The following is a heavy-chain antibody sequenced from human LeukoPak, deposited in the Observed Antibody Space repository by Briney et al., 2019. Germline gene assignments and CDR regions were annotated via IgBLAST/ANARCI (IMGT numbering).Heavy chain of an antibody. D-gene: IGHD1-26*01. CDR2: INPSGGST. CDR1: GYTFTSYY. Sequence: WASVKVSCMASGYTFTSYYMHWVRQAPGEGLEWMGIINPSGGSTSYAQKFQGRVTMTRDTSTSTVYMELSSLRSEDTAVYYCARKEPAPYFDYWGQGTLVTVSS. J-gene: IGHJ4*02. V-gene: IGHV1-46*01. CDR3: ARKEPAPYFDY.